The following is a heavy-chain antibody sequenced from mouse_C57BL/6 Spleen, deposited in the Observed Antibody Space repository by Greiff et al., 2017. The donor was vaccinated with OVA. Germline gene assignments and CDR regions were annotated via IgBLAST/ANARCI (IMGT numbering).Heavy chain of an antibody. D-gene: IGHD3-2*02. J-gene: IGHJ2*01. CDR2: IYPSDSET. V-gene: IGHV1-61*01. CDR3: ARDSSGYRGYYFDY. Sequence: QVQLQQPGAELVKPGASVKMSCKASGYTFTSYWMDWVKQRPGQGLEWIGNIYPSDSETHYNQKFKDKATLTVDKSSSTAYMQLSSLTSEDSAVYDCARDSSGYRGYYFDYWGQGTTLTVSS. CDR1: GYTFTSYW.